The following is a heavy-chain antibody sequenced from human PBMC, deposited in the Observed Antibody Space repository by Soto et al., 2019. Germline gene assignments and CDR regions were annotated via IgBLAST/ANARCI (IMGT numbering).Heavy chain of an antibody. V-gene: IGHV2-5*02. CDR3: ALESITMVRGVMSDY. CDR1: GFSLSTSGVG. Sequence: QITLKESGPTLVKPTQTLTLTCTFSGFSLSTSGVGVGWIRQPPGKALEWLALIYWDDEKRYSPSLKSRLTTTKNTSKNPVVLTMTNMDPADTATYYCALESITMVRGVMSDYWGQGTLVTVSS. CDR2: IYWDDEK. J-gene: IGHJ4*02. D-gene: IGHD3-10*01.